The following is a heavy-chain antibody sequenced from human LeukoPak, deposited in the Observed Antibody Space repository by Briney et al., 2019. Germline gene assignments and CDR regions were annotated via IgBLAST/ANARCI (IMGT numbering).Heavy chain of an antibody. CDR3: AKDGHCTSTSCYFFDY. Sequence: GGSLRLSCAASGFSFSSYGMHWVRQAPGKGLEWVAFIRYDGSNTYYADSVKGRFTISRDNSKNTLYLQMNSLRAEDTAVYYCAKDGHCTSTSCYFFDYWGQGTLVTVSS. D-gene: IGHD2-2*01. CDR2: IRYDGSNT. CDR1: GFSFSSYG. J-gene: IGHJ4*02. V-gene: IGHV3-30*02.